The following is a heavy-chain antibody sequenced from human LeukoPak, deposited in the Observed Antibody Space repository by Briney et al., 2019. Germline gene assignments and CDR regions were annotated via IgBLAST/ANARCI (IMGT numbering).Heavy chain of an antibody. CDR2: IYYTGTT. D-gene: IGHD3-3*01. CDR1: GGSISSYY. V-gene: IGHV4-59*08. J-gene: IGHJ6*03. Sequence: SETLSLTCTVSGGSISSYYWSWIRQPPGKGLEWIGYIYYTGTTNYNPSLKSRVTISVDTSKNQFSLKLSSVTAADTAVYYCARVKYYDFWSGPSNYYYYMDVRGKGTTVTVSS. CDR3: ARVKYYDFWSGPSNYYYYMDV.